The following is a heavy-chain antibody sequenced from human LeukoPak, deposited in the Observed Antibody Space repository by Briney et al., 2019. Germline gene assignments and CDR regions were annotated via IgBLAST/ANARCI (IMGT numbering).Heavy chain of an antibody. CDR2: ISYDGSNK. CDR3: WVRGVSNWNDYYYYG. J-gene: IGHJ6*01. Sequence: GGSLRLSCAASGFAFSSYGMHWVRQAPGKGLEWVAVISYDGSNKYYADSVKGRFTISRDNSKNTLYLQMNSLRAEDTAVYYCWVRGVSNWNDYYYYG. D-gene: IGHD3-10*01. V-gene: IGHV3-30*03. CDR1: GFAFSSYG.